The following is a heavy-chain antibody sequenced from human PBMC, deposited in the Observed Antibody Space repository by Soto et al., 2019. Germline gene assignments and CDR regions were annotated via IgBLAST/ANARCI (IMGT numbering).Heavy chain of an antibody. CDR1: GSPISSYY. J-gene: IGHJ4*02. CDR2: IYYTGTT. D-gene: IGHD2-15*01. Sequence: SETLSLTCSVSGSPISSYYWGWFRLPPGQGLEWVGYIYYTGTTSYNPSLKGRVTVSLDTSKNQFSLKLSSVTAADTAVYYCARRYGGNFDYWGQGTLVNVSS. V-gene: IGHV4-59*12. CDR3: ARRYGGNFDY.